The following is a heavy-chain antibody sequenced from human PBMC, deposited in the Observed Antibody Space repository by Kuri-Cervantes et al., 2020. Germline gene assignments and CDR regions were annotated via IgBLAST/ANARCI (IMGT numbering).Heavy chain of an antibody. D-gene: IGHD3-10*01. CDR2: ISYDGSNK. V-gene: IGHV3-30*19. J-gene: IGHJ4*02. CDR3: ARGFRGVRGVIQAY. Sequence: LSLTCAASGFTFSNYGMHWVRQAPGKGLEWVAVISYDGSNKYYADSVKGRFTISRDNSKNTLYLQMNSLRAEDTAVYYCARGFRGVRGVIQAYWGQGTLVTVSS. CDR1: GFTFSNYG.